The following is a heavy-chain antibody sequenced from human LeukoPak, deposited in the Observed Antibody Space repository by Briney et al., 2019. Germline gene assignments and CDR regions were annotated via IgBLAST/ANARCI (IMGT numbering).Heavy chain of an antibody. Sequence: GASVKVSCKASGYTFTSYYMHWVRQAPGQGLEWMGRINPSGGSTSYAQKFQGRVTMTRDTSTSTVYMELSSLRSEDTAVYYCAREYYYDSSGYYLTLDYWGQGTLVTVSS. CDR2: INPSGGST. D-gene: IGHD3-22*01. CDR1: GYTFTSYY. J-gene: IGHJ4*02. CDR3: AREYYYDSSGYYLTLDY. V-gene: IGHV1-46*01.